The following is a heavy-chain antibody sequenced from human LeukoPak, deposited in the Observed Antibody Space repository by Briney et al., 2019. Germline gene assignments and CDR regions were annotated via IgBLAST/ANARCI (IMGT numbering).Heavy chain of an antibody. D-gene: IGHD4-17*01. J-gene: IGHJ3*02. CDR3: ARDRAPKTVTSEVDAFDI. CDR1: EYTFTSYA. Sequence: ASVKVSCKASEYTFTSYAMHWVRQAPGQRLEWMGWINAGDGNTKYSQELQGRLTITRDTSASTVYMELSSLRSEDMAVYYCARDRAPKTVTSEVDAFDIWGQGTMVTVSS. V-gene: IGHV1-3*03. CDR2: INAGDGNT.